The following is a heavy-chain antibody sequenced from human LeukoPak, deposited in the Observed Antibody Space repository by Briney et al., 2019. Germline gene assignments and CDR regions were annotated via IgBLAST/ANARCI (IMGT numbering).Heavy chain of an antibody. J-gene: IGHJ6*03. Sequence: PGGSLRLSCAASGFTFSSYWMSWVRQAPGKGLEWVANIKQDGSERYYVDSVKGRFTISRDNAKNSLYLQMNSLRAEDTAVYYCAKDDLGARYYYYMDVWGKGTTVTVSS. CDR2: IKQDGSER. CDR3: AKDDLGARYYYYMDV. D-gene: IGHD1-26*01. CDR1: GFTFSSYW. V-gene: IGHV3-7*01.